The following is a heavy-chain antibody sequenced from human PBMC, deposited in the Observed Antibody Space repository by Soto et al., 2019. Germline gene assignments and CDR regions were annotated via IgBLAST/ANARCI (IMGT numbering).Heavy chain of an antibody. D-gene: IGHD6-13*01. CDR3: ARDPGIAAAGTGVDP. V-gene: IGHV3-53*01. CDR2: IYSGGST. Sequence: GGSLRLSCAASGFTVSSNYMSWVRQAPGKGLEWVSVIYSGGSTYYADSVKGRFTISRDNSKNTLYVQMNSLRAEDTAVYYCARDPGIAAAGTGVDPWGQGTLVTVSS. CDR1: GFTVSSNY. J-gene: IGHJ5*02.